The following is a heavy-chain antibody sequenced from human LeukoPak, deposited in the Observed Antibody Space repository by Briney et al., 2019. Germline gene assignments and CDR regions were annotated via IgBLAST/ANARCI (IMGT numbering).Heavy chain of an antibody. CDR2: IRYDGSNK. J-gene: IGHJ4*02. D-gene: IGHD2-8*01. Sequence: GGSLRLSCAASGFTFSSYGMHWVRQAPGKGLEWVAFIRYDGSNKYYADSVKGRFTISRDNSKNTLYLQMNSLRAEDMAVYYCAREPGKSTNGEFDYWGQGTLVTVSS. CDR3: AREPGKSTNGEFDY. V-gene: IGHV3-30*02. CDR1: GFTFSSYG.